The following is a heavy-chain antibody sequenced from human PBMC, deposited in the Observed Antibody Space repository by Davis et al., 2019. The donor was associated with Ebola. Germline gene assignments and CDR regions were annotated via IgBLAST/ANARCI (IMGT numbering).Heavy chain of an antibody. CDR2: IIPIFGTA. CDR1: GGTFSSYA. Sequence: SVKVSCKASGGTFSSYAISWVRQAPGQGLEWMGGIIPIFGTANYAQKFQGRVTITADESTSTAYMELSSLRSEDTAVYYCARDGYYDFWTPYYGMDVWGQGTTVTVSS. CDR3: ARDGYYDFWTPYYGMDV. J-gene: IGHJ6*02. V-gene: IGHV1-69*13. D-gene: IGHD3-3*01.